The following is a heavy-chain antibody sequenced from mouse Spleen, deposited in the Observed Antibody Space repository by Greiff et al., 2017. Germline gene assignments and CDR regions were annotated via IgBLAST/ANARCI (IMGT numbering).Heavy chain of an antibody. CDR2: ISSGGSYT. D-gene: IGHD1-2*01. CDR1: GFTFSSYA. CDR3: AREGDYGSPWFAY. J-gene: IGHJ3*01. Sequence: EVQLVESGGGLVKPGGSLKLSCAASGFTFSSYAMSWVRQTPEKRLEWVATISSGGSYTYYPDSVKGRFTISRDNAKNTLYLQMSSLRSEDTAMYYCAREGDYGSPWFAYWGQGTLVTVSA. V-gene: IGHV5-9-3*01.